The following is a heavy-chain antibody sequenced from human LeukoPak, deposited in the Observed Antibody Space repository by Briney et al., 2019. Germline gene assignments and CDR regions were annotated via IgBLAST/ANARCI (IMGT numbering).Heavy chain of an antibody. Sequence: SETLSLTCTVSGGSISSYYWSWIRQPPGKGLEWIGYLSNSGSTKYNPSLKSRVTVPVDTSKNQFSLKLSSVTAADTAVYYCARHYYGAYRGCFDSWGQGTLVTVSS. V-gene: IGHV4-59*08. CDR1: GGSISSYY. CDR3: ARHYYGAYRGCFDS. J-gene: IGHJ4*02. D-gene: IGHD4-17*01. CDR2: LSNSGST.